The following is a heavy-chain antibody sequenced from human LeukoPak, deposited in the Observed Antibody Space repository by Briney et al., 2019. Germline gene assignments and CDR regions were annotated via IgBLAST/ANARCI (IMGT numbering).Heavy chain of an antibody. J-gene: IGHJ3*02. V-gene: IGHV4-59*01. D-gene: IGHD3-10*01. CDR1: GGSISSYY. CDR2: ISYSGST. CDR3: ARLGELNDAFDI. Sequence: SETLSLTCTVSGGSISSYYWSWIRQPPGKGLEWIGYISYSGSTNFNPSLKSRVIISVDTSKNQFSLKLSSVTAADTAVYYCARLGELNDAFDIWGQGTMVTVSS.